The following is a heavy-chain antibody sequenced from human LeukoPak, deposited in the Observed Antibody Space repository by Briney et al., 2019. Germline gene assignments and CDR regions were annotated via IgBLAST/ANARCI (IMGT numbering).Heavy chain of an antibody. J-gene: IGHJ4*02. CDR3: ARVRHDYYDSSGYLFDY. V-gene: IGHV1-69*05. D-gene: IGHD3-22*01. CDR2: IIPIFGTT. CDR1: GGTFSSYA. Sequence: SVKVSCKASGGTFSSYAISWVRQAPGQGLEWMGRIIPIFGTTNYAQKFQGRVTITTDESTSTAYMELSSLRSEDTAVYYCARVRHDYYDSSGYLFDYWGQGTLVTVSS.